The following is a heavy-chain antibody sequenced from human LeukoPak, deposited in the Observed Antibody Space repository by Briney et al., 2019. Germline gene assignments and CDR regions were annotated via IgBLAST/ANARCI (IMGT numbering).Heavy chain of an antibody. CDR1: AGSFTDYY. J-gene: IGHJ6*02. V-gene: IGHV4-34*01. D-gene: IGHD2-21*02. CDR3: ARGPVKDDGLTGISYYFGLDV. CDR2: IHHRAGA. Sequence: SETLSLTCAVYAGSFTDYYWSWIRHLQGKGLEWIGEIHHRAGANYNPSLWGRVTISADTSKNQFSLHLTSVTAADTATFYCARGPVKDDGLTGISYYFGLDVWGRGTTVTVFS.